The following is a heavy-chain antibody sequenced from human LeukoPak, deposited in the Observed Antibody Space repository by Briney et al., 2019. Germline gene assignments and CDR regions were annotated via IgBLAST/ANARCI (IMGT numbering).Heavy chain of an antibody. V-gene: IGHV4-39*07. CDR1: GGSISSSSYY. CDR3: GAESERWLVRS. J-gene: IGHJ4*02. CDR2: IYYSGST. Sequence: SETLSLTCTVPGGSISSSSYYWGWIRQPPGKGLEWIGSIYYSGSTYYNPSLKSRVTISVDTSKNQFSLKLSSVTAADTAVYYCGAESERWLVRSWGQGTLVTVSS. D-gene: IGHD6-19*01.